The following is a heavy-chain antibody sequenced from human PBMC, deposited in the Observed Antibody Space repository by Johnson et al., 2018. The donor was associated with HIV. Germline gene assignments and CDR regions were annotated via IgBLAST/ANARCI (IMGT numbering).Heavy chain of an antibody. D-gene: IGHD1-26*01. CDR2: ISYDGSNK. J-gene: IGHJ3*02. V-gene: IGHV3-30*04. Sequence: QVQLVESGGGLIQPGRSLRLSCAASGFTFSSYAMHWVRQAPGKGLEWVAVISYDGSNKYYADSVKGRFTISRDNSKNTRYLQMNSLRAEDTAGYYCAKEDGSVGATTGNAFDIWGQGTMVTVSS. CDR1: GFTFSSYA. CDR3: AKEDGSVGATTGNAFDI.